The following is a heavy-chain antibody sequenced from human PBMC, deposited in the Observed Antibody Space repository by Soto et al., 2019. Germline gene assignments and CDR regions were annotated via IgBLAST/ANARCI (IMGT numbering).Heavy chain of an antibody. CDR3: ARDGRTVTTLHAFDI. J-gene: IGHJ3*02. V-gene: IGHV1-18*01. D-gene: IGHD4-17*01. Sequence: ASVKVSCKASGYTFTSYGISWVRQAPGQGLEWMGWISAYNGNTNYAQKLQGRVTMTTDTSTSTAYMELRSLRSDDTAVYYCARDGRTVTTLHAFDIWGQGTMVTVSS. CDR1: GYTFTSYG. CDR2: ISAYNGNT.